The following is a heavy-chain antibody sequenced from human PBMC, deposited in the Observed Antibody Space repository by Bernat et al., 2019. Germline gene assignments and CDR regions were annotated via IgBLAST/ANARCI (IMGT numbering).Heavy chain of an antibody. CDR1: GFTFSNAW. D-gene: IGHD3-10*01. CDR2: IKSKTDGGTT. Sequence: EVQLVESGGGLVKPGGSLRLSCAASGFTFSNAWMSWVRQAPGKGLEWVGRIKSKTDGGTTDYAAPVKGRFTISRDDSKNTRCLQMNSLKTEDTAVYYCTTDLWGVVQPPLPIDIWGQGTMVTVSS. V-gene: IGHV3-15*01. J-gene: IGHJ3*02. CDR3: TTDLWGVVQPPLPIDI.